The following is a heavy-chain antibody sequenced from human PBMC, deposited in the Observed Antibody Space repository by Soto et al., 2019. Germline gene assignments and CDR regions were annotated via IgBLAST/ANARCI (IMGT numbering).Heavy chain of an antibody. J-gene: IGHJ4*01. CDR2: FHFSGST. Sequence: KTSETLSLTCTVSGGSINGYYWTWLRQSPTNGLEWIGYFHFSGSTKYNPSLESRLTISADTSKNQISLTLSSVTAADTAVYYCARASGYSYGYDDFFDNWGQGTRVTVSS. CDR1: GGSINGYY. CDR3: ARASGYSYGYDDFFDN. D-gene: IGHD5-18*01. V-gene: IGHV4-59*01.